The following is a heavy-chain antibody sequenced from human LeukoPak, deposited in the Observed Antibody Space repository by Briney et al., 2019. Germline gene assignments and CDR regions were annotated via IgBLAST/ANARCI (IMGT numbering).Heavy chain of an antibody. V-gene: IGHV3-11*01. CDR3: ASGIQPRLSWFFDL. J-gene: IGHJ2*01. D-gene: IGHD5-18*01. CDR1: GFRFSDYY. Sequence: GGSLRLSCAASGFRFSDYYMRWIRQAPGKGLEWFSYISSPGSTTYYADSVKGRFTISRDNAKNSLSLQMNSLRADDTAVYYCASGIQPRLSWFFDLWGRGTLVTVSS. CDR2: ISSPGSTT.